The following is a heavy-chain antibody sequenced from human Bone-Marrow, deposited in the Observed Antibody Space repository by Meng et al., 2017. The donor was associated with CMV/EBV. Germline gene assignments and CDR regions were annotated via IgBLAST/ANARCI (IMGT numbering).Heavy chain of an antibody. J-gene: IGHJ4*02. CDR3: ARGEAGTHFDN. V-gene: IGHV3-30*02. D-gene: IGHD6-13*01. Sequence: GESLKISCVASGFTFSADGMHWVRQPPGKGLQWVAFIRYDGSHQYYEDSVKGRFTISRDNSRNTLYLQMNSLRTDDTAVYYCARGEAGTHFDNSGQGTLVTVSS. CDR2: IRYDGSHQ. CDR1: GFTFSADG.